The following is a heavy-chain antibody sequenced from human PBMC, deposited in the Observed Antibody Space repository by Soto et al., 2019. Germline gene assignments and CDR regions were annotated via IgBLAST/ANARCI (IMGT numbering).Heavy chain of an antibody. CDR1: GFSLSNATMG. V-gene: IGHV2-26*01. J-gene: IGHJ6*02. CDR2: IFSNDEK. CDR3: ARRVGWQRIDYYYGLDV. D-gene: IGHD5-12*01. Sequence: SCPTLVNPTETLTLTCTVSGFSLSNATMGVSWIRHPPGKALEWLAHIFSNDEKSYSTSLNSRITISKDNSKSQVVLTMTDLDPVDTGTYYCARRVGWQRIDYYYGLDVWGQGTTVTVSS.